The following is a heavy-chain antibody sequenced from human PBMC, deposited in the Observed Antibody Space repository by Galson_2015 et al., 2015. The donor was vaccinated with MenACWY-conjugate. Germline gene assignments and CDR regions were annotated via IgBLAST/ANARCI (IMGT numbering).Heavy chain of an antibody. J-gene: IGHJ6*02. CDR3: VRHSGIAGTGTRRMDV. CDR2: ISSSSSTI. D-gene: IGHD6-13*01. V-gene: IGHV3-11*04. CDR1: GFAFGDYL. Sequence: SLRLSCATSGFAFGDYLMGWFRQAPGKGLEWVSYISSSSSTIYYADSVKGRLTISRDNAKNSVYLQMNSLRAEDTAVYHCVRHSGIAGTGTRRMDVWGQGTTVTVSS.